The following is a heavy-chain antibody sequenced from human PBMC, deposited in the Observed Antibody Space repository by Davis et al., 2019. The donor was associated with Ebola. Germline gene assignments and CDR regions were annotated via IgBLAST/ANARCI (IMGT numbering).Heavy chain of an antibody. Sequence: SETLSLTCTVSGGSVSSGSYFWSWIRQPPAKGLEWIGYIYDSGSTNYNPSLKSRVTISADTSKNQFSLRLKSVTAADTAMYYCARDYVYWGQGILVTVSS. D-gene: IGHD2-8*01. CDR1: GGSVSSGSYF. V-gene: IGHV4-61*01. J-gene: IGHJ4*02. CDR3: ARDYVY. CDR2: IYDSGST.